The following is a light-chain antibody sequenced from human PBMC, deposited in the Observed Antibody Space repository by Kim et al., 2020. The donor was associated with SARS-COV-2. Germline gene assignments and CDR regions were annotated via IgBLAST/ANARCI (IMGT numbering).Light chain of an antibody. CDR2: SAS. V-gene: IGKV3-15*01. J-gene: IGKJ2*01. CDR1: QSVNSN. CDR3: HQYSKWPGYT. Sequence: EIVLTQSPATLSVSPGERATLSCRASQSVNSNLAWYQQKPGQAPRLLIYSASTRATDIPVRFSCSGSGTEFTLTISSLQSEDFAVYYCHQYSKWPGYTFGQGTKLEI.